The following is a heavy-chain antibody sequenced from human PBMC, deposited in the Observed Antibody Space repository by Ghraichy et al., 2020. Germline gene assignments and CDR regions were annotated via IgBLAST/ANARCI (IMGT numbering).Heavy chain of an antibody. V-gene: IGHV4-31*03. CDR1: GGSISSGGYY. CDR2: IYYSGST. J-gene: IGHJ4*02. D-gene: IGHD3-3*01. CDR3: ARSSGQGFWSGYPRYYFDY. Sequence: SETLSLTCTVSGGSISSGGYYWSWIRQHPGKGLEWIGYIYYSGSTYYNPSLKSRVTISVDTSKNQFSLKLSSVTAADTAVYYCARSSGQGFWSGYPRYYFDYWGQGTLVTVSS.